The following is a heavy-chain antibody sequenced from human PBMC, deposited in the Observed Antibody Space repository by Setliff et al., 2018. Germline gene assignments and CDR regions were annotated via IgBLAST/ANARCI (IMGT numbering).Heavy chain of an antibody. CDR2: IYYSGNSNYDT. Sequence: PSETLSLTYIVSGGSINSYYWNWIRQPPGKGLEWIGYIYYSGNSNYDTNYNPSLKSRVTISVDRSKNQFSLKLSSVTAADTAVYYCARRGNPDNYYYGMDVWGQGTTVTVSS. CDR1: GGSINSYY. D-gene: IGHD4-4*01. J-gene: IGHJ6*02. CDR3: ARRGNPDNYYYGMDV. V-gene: IGHV4-59*08.